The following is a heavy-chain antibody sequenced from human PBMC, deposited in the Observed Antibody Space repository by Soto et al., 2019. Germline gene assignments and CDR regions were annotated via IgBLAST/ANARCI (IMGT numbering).Heavy chain of an antibody. CDR3: ARGIFSGAGGYYYYYCGMDV. Sequence: PGGSLRLSCAASGFTFSSYDMHWVRQVTGKGLEWVSTIGTAGDPYYPDSVKGRFTISRENARNSLYLQMNSLRAGDTAVYYCARGIFSGAGGYYYYYCGMDVWGQGTTVTVSS. J-gene: IGHJ6*02. CDR1: GFTFSSYD. V-gene: IGHV3-13*05. CDR2: IGTAGDP. D-gene: IGHD3-16*01.